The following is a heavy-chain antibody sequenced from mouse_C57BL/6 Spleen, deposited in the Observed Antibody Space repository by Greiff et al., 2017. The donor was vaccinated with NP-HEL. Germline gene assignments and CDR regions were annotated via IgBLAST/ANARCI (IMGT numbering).Heavy chain of an antibody. V-gene: IGHV1-55*01. J-gene: IGHJ2*01. CDR2: IYPGSGST. Sequence: QVQLKQSGAELVKPGASVKMSCKASGYTFTSYWITWVKQRPGQGLEWIGDIYPGSGSTNYNEKFKSKATLTVDKSSSTAYMQLSSLTSEDSAVDDCARGDYDDWGQGTTLTVSS. CDR3: ARGDYDD. D-gene: IGHD2-4*01. CDR1: GYTFTSYW.